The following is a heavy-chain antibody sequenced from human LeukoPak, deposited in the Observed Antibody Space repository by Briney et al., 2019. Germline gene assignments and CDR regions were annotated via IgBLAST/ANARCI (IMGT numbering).Heavy chain of an antibody. J-gene: IGHJ4*02. V-gene: IGHV1-18*01. Sequence: ASVKVSCKASGYTFTSYGISWVRQAPGQGLEWTGWISAYNGNTNYAQKLQGRVTMTTDTSTSTAYMELRSLRSDDTAVYYCAREGVWFGELSDYFDYWGPGTLVTVSS. CDR3: AREGVWFGELSDYFDY. CDR1: GYTFTSYG. CDR2: ISAYNGNT. D-gene: IGHD3-10*01.